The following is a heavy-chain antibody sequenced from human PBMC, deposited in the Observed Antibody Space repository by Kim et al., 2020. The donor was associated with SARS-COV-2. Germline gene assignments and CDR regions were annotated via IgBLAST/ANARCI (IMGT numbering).Heavy chain of an antibody. J-gene: IGHJ4*02. CDR1: GHFFTRDS. V-gene: IGHV1-3*01. CDR2: IDCGNGNT. CDR3: LGGFYFDY. Sequence: PSVKVSCKTSGHFFTRDSIHWVRQAPGQGLEWMGGIDCGNGNTIYSQKFQGRVTFTTDTSASTAYMELSFLRSEDSAVYYCLGGFYFDYWGQGTLVTVSS. D-gene: IGHD3-16*01.